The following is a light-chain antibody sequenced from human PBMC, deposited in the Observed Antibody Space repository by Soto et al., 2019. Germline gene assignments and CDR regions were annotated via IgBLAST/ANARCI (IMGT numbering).Light chain of an antibody. CDR2: AAS. V-gene: IGKV1-12*01. Sequence: DIQMTQSPSSVSASVGDRVTITCRASQGISSWLGWYQQKPGKAPKLLIYAASRLQIGVPSRFSGSESGTDFTLTISSLQPEDSATYYCQQANSFPWTFGQGTKVEIK. CDR1: QGISSW. J-gene: IGKJ1*01. CDR3: QQANSFPWT.